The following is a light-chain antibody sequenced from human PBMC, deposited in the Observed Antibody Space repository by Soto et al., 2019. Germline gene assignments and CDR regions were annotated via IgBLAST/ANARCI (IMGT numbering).Light chain of an antibody. CDR1: QSVPKNY. CDR2: GPS. CDR3: HQYATSPQT. Sequence: EIVLTQSPGTLSLSPGERATLSCRASQSVPKNYLAWYQHKPGQAPRHLIYGPSSRATGIPDRFSGSGSGSDVTLSISIREPEDFAVDFCHQYATSPQTFGQGTKVEIK. J-gene: IGKJ1*01. V-gene: IGKV3-20*01.